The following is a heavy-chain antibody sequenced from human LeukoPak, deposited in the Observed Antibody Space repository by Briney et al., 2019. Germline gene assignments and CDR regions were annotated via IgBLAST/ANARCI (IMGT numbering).Heavy chain of an antibody. CDR3: ARLRDGRWLLEY. Sequence: GSLRLSCAASGFTFSSYAMSWIRQPPGKGLEWIASIRHRGNTFYNPSFKSRVTISVDTSNNRLSLRLSSVTAADTAVYYCARLRDGRWLLEYWGQGTLVTVSS. D-gene: IGHD3-10*01. CDR1: GFTFSSYA. J-gene: IGHJ4*02. CDR2: IRHRGNT. V-gene: IGHV4-38-2*01.